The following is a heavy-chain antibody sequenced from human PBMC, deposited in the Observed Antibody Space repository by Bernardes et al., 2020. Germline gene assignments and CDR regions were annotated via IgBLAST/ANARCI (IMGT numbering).Heavy chain of an antibody. CDR1: GFTVSSNY. CDR2: IYSGGST. D-gene: IGHD6-19*01. J-gene: IGHJ3*02. V-gene: IGHV3-53*01. Sequence: GGSLRLSCAASGFTVSSNYMSWVRQAPGKGLEWVSVIYSGGSTYYADSVKGRFTISRDNSKNTLYLQMNSLRAEDTAVYYCASNPLGYSSGWSPDAFDIWGQGTMVTVSS. CDR3: ASNPLGYSSGWSPDAFDI.